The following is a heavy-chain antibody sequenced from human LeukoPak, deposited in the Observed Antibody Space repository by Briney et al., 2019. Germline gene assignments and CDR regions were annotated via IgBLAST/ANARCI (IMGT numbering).Heavy chain of an antibody. Sequence: GGSLRLSCAASGFTFSSYGMHWVRQAPGKGLEWVAFIRYDGSNKYYADSVKGRFTISRDNSKNTLYLQMNSLRAEDTAVYYCAKGQWFGELEKNTFDYWGQGTLVTVSS. D-gene: IGHD3-10*01. J-gene: IGHJ4*02. CDR2: IRYDGSNK. CDR3: AKGQWFGELEKNTFDY. CDR1: GFTFSSYG. V-gene: IGHV3-30*02.